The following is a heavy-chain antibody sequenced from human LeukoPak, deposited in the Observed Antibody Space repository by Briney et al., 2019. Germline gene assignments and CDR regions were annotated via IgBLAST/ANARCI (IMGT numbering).Heavy chain of an antibody. CDR3: ARGYCSSTSCYEYYYYYYMDV. D-gene: IGHD2-2*01. Sequence: ASVKVSCKASGYTFTGYYMHWVRQAPGQGLEWMGWINPNSGGTNYAQKFQGRVTMTRDTSISTAYMELSRLRSDDTAVYYCARGYCSSTSCYEYYYYYYMDVWGKGTTVTISS. J-gene: IGHJ6*03. V-gene: IGHV1-2*02. CDR2: INPNSGGT. CDR1: GYTFTGYY.